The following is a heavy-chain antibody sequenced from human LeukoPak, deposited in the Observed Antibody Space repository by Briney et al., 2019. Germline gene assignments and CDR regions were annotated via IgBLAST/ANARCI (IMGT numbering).Heavy chain of an antibody. CDR3: AKWGDDDVLTGYYDPDN. V-gene: IGHV3-23*01. J-gene: IGHJ4*02. CDR2: ILGSGGST. Sequence: GGSLRLSCAASGFTFSNYAMSWVRQAPGKGLEWVSAILGSGGSTYYADSVKGRFTVSRDNSKSTLYLQRNSLRAEDTALYYCAKWGDDDVLTGYYDPDNWGQGTLVTVSS. CDR1: GFTFSNYA. D-gene: IGHD3-9*01.